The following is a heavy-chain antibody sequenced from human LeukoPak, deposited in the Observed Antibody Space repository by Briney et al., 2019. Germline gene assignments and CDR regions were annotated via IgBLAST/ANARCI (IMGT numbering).Heavy chain of an antibody. CDR2: INHSGST. V-gene: IGHV4-34*01. Sequence: SETLSLTCTVSGGSISSYYWSWIRQPAGKGLEWIGEINHSGSTNYNPSLKSRVTISVDTSKNQFSLTLTSVTAADTAIYYCAKDDRLLTNWFDPWGQGTLVTVSS. CDR1: GGSISSYY. CDR3: AKDDRLLTNWFDP. D-gene: IGHD3-22*01. J-gene: IGHJ5*02.